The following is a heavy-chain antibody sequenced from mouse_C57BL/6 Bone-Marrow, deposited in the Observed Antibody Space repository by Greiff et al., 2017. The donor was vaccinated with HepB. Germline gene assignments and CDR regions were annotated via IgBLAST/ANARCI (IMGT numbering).Heavy chain of an antibody. D-gene: IGHD1-1*01. CDR3: AGHYYGSSWFYAMDY. CDR2: IDPNSGGT. CDR1: GYTFTSYW. V-gene: IGHV1-72*01. J-gene: IGHJ4*01. Sequence: QVHVKQPGAELVKPGASVKLSCKASGYTFTSYWMHWVKQRPGRGLEWIGRIDPNSGGTKYNEKFKSKATLTVDKPSSTAYMQLSSLTSEDSAVYYCAGHYYGSSWFYAMDYWGQGTSVTVSS.